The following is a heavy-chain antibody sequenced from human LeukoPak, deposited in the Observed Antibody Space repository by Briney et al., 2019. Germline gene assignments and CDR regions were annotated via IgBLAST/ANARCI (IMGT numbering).Heavy chain of an antibody. CDR2: IYYSGST. CDR3: ARVPIGAFRLATYFDY. D-gene: IGHD1-26*01. V-gene: IGHV4-59*12. Sequence: PSETLSLTCTVSGGSISSYYWSWIRQPPGKGLEWIGYIYYSGSTNYNPSLKSRVTISVDTSKSQFSLKVNPVTAADTAVYYCARVPIGAFRLATYFDYWGQGTLVTVSS. J-gene: IGHJ4*02. CDR1: GGSISSYY.